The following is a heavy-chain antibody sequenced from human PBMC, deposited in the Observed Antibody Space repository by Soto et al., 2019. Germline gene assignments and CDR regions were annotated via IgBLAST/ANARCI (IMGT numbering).Heavy chain of an antibody. V-gene: IGHV3-21*06. J-gene: IGHJ4*02. CDR3: ARESEDLTSNFDY. Sequence: GSLRIACAASGFTFTRYSLNWVRQAPGKGLEWVSSISSTTNYIYYGDSMKGRFTISRDNAKNSLYLEMNSLRAEDTAVYYCARESEDLTSNFDYWGQGTLVTVPS. CDR2: ISSTTNYI. CDR1: GFTFTRYS.